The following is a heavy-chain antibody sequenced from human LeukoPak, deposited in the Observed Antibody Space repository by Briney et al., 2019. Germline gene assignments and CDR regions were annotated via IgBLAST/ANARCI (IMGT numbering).Heavy chain of an antibody. V-gene: IGHV3-23*01. CDR3: AKDVGKWESLHFFDY. J-gene: IGHJ4*02. CDR1: GFTLSTNA. Sequence: GGSLRLSCVTSGFTLSTNAMSWVRQAPGKGLEWISGISGSGASTYYADSAKGRFTISRDDSRNTLYLQMNSLRGDDTAVYYCAKDVGKWESLHFFDYWGQGTLVTVSS. CDR2: ISGSGAST. D-gene: IGHD1-26*01.